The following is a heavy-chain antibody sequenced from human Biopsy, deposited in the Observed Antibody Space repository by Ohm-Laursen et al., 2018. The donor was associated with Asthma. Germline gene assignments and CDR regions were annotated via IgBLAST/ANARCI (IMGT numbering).Heavy chain of an antibody. D-gene: IGHD1-1*01. J-gene: IGHJ3*02. CDR2: ISKDASTQ. CDR1: GFSFSNFV. Sequence: SLRLSCAASGFSFSNFVIHWVRQAPGKGLEWVGVISKDASTQDYADSVKGRFTMARDNSKDTLDLQMNSLREEDTAVYYCVRDGTDDAFDIWGQGTVVSVSS. CDR3: VRDGTDDAFDI. V-gene: IGHV3-30*03.